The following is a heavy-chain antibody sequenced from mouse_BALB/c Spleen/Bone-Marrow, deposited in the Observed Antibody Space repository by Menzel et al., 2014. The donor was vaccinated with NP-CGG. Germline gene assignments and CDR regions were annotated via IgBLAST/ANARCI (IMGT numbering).Heavy chain of an antibody. CDR3: ANYDYGWYFDV. CDR1: GFNIXDTY. V-gene: IGHV14-3*02. J-gene: IGHJ1*01. D-gene: IGHD2-4*01. Sequence: VQLQQSGAELVKPGASVKLSCTASGFNIXDTYMHWVKQRPEQGLEWIGRIDPANGNTKYDPKFQGKATITADTSSNTAYLQLSSLTSEDTAVYYCANYDYGWYFDVWGAGTTVTVPS. CDR2: IDPANGNT.